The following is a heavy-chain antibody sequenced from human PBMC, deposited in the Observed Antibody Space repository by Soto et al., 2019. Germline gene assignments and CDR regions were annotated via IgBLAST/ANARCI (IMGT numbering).Heavy chain of an antibody. CDR3: ARTYFSGGSCYSGQFDY. Sequence: QVQVVQSGAEVKKPGASVKVSCKASGYIFTSYGITWVRQAPGQGLEWMGWISGYNGKTNYAQRFQSRVTMGTDTSTTPAHMELRRLSSDDTAVYYCARTYFSGGSCYSGQFDYWGQGTLVTVSS. CDR1: GYIFTSYG. D-gene: IGHD2-15*01. V-gene: IGHV1-18*01. CDR2: ISGYNGKT. J-gene: IGHJ4*02.